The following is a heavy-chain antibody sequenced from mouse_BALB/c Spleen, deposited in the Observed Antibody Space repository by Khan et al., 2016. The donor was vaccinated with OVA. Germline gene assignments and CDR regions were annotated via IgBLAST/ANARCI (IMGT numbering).Heavy chain of an antibody. D-gene: IGHD4-1*01. Sequence: EVELVESGGDLVKPGGSLKLSCAASGFTFSSYSMSWVRQTPDKRLEWVATISSGGDYTYYPDSVKGRFTISRDNAMNTLYLQMSSLKAEDTAMYYCASHLTGSFAYWGQGTPVTVSA. J-gene: IGHJ3*01. V-gene: IGHV5-6*01. CDR3: ASHLTGSFAY. CDR1: GFTFSSYS. CDR2: ISSGGDYT.